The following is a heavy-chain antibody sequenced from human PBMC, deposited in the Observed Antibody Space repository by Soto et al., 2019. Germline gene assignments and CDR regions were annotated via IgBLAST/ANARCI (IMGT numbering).Heavy chain of an antibody. V-gene: IGHV1-18*01. CDR2: ISIYNGNT. Sequence: ASVKVSCKASSYTFSTYAINWVRQAPGEGLEWMGWISIYNGNTNYAQNLQGRVTMTADTSTSTAYMELRSLRSDDTAVYYCARGSPEGVVVVPVPLSIWFEPWGQRRLVNDSS. CDR1: SYTFSTYA. D-gene: IGHD2-2*01. J-gene: IGHJ5*02. CDR3: ARGSPEGVVVVPVPLSIWFEP.